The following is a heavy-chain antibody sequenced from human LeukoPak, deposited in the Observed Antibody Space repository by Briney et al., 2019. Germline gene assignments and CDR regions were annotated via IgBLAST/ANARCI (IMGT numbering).Heavy chain of an antibody. J-gene: IGHJ4*02. Sequence: SETLSLTCTVSGGSISSYYWSWIRQPPGKGLEWIGYIYYSGSTNYNPSLKSRVAISVDTSKNQFSLKLSSVTAADTAVYYCAREHHYYDSSGYYFDYWGQGTLVTVSS. CDR3: AREHHYYDSSGYYFDY. D-gene: IGHD3-22*01. CDR1: GGSISSYY. CDR2: IYYSGST. V-gene: IGHV4-59*12.